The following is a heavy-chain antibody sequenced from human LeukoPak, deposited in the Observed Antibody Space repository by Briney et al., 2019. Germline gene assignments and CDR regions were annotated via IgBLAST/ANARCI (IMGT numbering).Heavy chain of an antibody. CDR1: GDSISGYY. D-gene: IGHD1-1*01. J-gene: IGHJ4*02. CDR3: ARWGTGDNPTFDY. V-gene: IGHV4-4*09. Sequence: SETLSLTCTVSGDSISGYYWSWIRQPPGKGLECIGYTYTTGSTTYNPSLKSRVTISVDTSKNQFSLKLSSVTAADTAVYYCARWGTGDNPTFDYWGQGTLATVSS. CDR2: TYTTGST.